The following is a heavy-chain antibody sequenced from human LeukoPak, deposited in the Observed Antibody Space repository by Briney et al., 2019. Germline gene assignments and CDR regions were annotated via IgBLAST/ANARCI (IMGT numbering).Heavy chain of an antibody. D-gene: IGHD6-13*01. CDR1: GYTFTSYG. Sequence: ASVNVSCTASGYTFTSYGISWVRQAPGQGLEWMGWISAYNGNTNYAQKLQGRVTMTTDTSTSTAYMELRSLRSDDTAVYYCARGDFGQQLTSYYIDYWGQGTLVTVSS. J-gene: IGHJ4*02. CDR2: ISAYNGNT. V-gene: IGHV1-18*01. CDR3: ARGDFGQQLTSYYIDY.